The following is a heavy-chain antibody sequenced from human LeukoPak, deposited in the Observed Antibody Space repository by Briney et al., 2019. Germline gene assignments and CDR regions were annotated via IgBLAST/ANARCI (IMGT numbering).Heavy chain of an antibody. CDR3: ASSSHYGGAYYYYYYGMDV. J-gene: IGHJ6*02. D-gene: IGHD4-23*01. CDR2: MNPNSGNT. Sequence: ASVKVSCKASGYTFTSYDINWVRQATGQGLEWMGWMNPNSGNTGYAQKLQGRVTMTRNTSISTAYMELSSLRSEDTAVYYCASSSHYGGAYYYYYYGMDVWGQGTTVTVSS. V-gene: IGHV1-8*01. CDR1: GYTFTSYD.